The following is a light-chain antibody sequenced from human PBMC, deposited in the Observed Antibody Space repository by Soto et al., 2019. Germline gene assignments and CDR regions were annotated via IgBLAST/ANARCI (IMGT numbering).Light chain of an antibody. CDR3: SSYTSSSTPGV. CDR2: EVS. Sequence: QSALTQPASVSGSPGQSITISCTGTSSDVGGYNYVSWYQQHPDKAPKLMIYEVSNRPSGVSNRFSGSKSGNTASLTISGLQAEDEADYYCSSYTSSSTPGVFGGGTKLTVL. CDR1: SSDVGGYNY. V-gene: IGLV2-14*01. J-gene: IGLJ3*02.